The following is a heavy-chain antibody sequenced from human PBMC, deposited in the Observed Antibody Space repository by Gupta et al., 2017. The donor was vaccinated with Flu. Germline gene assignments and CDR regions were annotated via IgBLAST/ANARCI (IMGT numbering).Heavy chain of an antibody. D-gene: IGHD1-26*01. J-gene: IGHJ4*02. CDR2: TYYRSKWNN. V-gene: IGHV6-1*01. CDR1: GDSVSTDSVT. CDR3: ARGYYPQGFDY. Sequence: QVQLQQSGPGLVKPSQTLSLTCSIAGDSVSTDSVTWNWIRQSPSRGLEWLGRTYYRSKWNNDYAVSVRSRIIINPDTSRNQFSLQLNSVTPEDTAVYYCARGYYPQGFDYWGQGTLVTVSS.